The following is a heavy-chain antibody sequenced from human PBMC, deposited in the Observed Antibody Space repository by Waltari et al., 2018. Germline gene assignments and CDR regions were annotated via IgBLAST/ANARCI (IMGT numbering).Heavy chain of an antibody. V-gene: IGHV6-1*01. J-gene: IGHJ3*02. Sequence: QVQLQQPGPGLVKPSPALSLTCAIPADSVSSHSVVWNWTRQSPSRGLEWLGRTYYRSKWYNDYAVSVKSRITINPDTSKNHFSLQLNSVTPEDTAVYYCARGRLNGFDIWGQGTMVTVSS. CDR3: ARGRLNGFDI. CDR2: TYYRSKWYN. CDR1: ADSVSSHSVV.